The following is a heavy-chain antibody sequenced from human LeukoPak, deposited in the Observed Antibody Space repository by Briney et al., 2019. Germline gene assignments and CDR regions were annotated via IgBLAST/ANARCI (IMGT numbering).Heavy chain of an antibody. V-gene: IGHV1-58*01. Sequence: TSVKVSCKASGFIFTSSAVQWVRQARGQRLEWIGWIVVGSGNTNYAQKFQERVTVTRDMSTSTAYMELSSLRSEDTAVYYCAADGGLGWNDASGYWGQGTLVTVSS. CDR1: GFIFTSSA. J-gene: IGHJ4*02. CDR2: IVVGSGNT. CDR3: AADGGLGWNDASGY. D-gene: IGHD1-1*01.